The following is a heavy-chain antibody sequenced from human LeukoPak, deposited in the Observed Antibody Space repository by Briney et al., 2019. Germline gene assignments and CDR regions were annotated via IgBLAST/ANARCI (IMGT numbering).Heavy chain of an antibody. J-gene: IGHJ4*02. CDR1: GFPASNTY. V-gene: IGHV3-53*05. CDR3: VKITSVTGGDC. Sequence: PGGPLRLSWAAPGFPASNTYMSGVRQAPGKGLEWVSLIYSGDTTYYADSVKGRFTISRDNSKNTLYLQMSSLRAEDTAVYYCVKITSVTGGDCWGQGTRLTVSS. CDR2: IYSGDTT. D-gene: IGHD1-1*01.